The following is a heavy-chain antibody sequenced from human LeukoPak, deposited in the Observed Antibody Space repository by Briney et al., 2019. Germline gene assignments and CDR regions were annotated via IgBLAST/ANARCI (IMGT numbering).Heavy chain of an antibody. J-gene: IGHJ4*02. CDR3: ARGPFGSCSSPSCYFFDY. D-gene: IGHD2-2*01. Sequence: GRSLRLSCAASGFIFSGFAMHWVRQTPAKGLQCVAGISHDGDNDYYADSVMGRFTISSDNSKNTLYLQMNSLRADDTAVYFCARGPFGSCSSPSCYFFDYWGQGNLVTVSS. V-gene: IGHV3-30*04. CDR2: ISHDGDND. CDR1: GFIFSGFA.